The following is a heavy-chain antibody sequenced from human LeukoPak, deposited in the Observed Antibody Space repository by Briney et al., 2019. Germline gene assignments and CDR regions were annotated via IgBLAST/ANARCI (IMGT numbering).Heavy chain of an antibody. CDR1: GYTFTSYY. J-gene: IGHJ5*02. CDR2: INPSGGST. V-gene: IGHV1-46*01. D-gene: IGHD3-10*01. CDR3: ARDPTAGAPTYNWFDP. Sequence: ASVKVSCKASGYTFTSYYMHWVRQAPGQGLEWMGTINPSGGSTSYAQKFQGRVTMTRDMSTSTVYMELSSLRSEDTAVYYCARDPTAGAPTYNWFDPWGQGTLVTVSS.